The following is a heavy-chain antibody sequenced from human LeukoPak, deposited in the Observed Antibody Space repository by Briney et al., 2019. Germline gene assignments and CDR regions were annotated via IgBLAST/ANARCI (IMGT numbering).Heavy chain of an antibody. J-gene: IGHJ4*02. V-gene: IGHV4-39*01. CDR3: ARYLLGHLDY. D-gene: IGHD2-15*01. Sequence: SETLSLTCTVSGGSISSRSYYWGWIRQPPGKGLEWIGSIYYSGSTYYNPSLKSRVTISVDTSKNQFSLKLSSVTAADTAVYYCARYLLGHLDYWGQGTLVTVSS. CDR2: IYYSGST. CDR1: GGSISSRSYY.